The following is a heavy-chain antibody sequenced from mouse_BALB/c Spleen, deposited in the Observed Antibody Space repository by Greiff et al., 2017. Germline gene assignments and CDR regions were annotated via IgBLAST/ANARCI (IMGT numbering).Heavy chain of an antibody. CDR2: INPGSGGT. Sequence: QVQLQQSGAELVRPGTSVKVSCKASGYAFTNYLIEWVKQRPGQGLEWIGVINPGSGGTNYNEKFKGKATLTADKSSSTAYMQLSSLTSDDSAVYFCARVRDSDYYGYPAWFAYWGQGTLVTVSA. V-gene: IGHV1-54*01. CDR3: ARVRDSDYYGYPAWFAY. D-gene: IGHD1-2*01. J-gene: IGHJ3*01. CDR1: GYAFTNYL.